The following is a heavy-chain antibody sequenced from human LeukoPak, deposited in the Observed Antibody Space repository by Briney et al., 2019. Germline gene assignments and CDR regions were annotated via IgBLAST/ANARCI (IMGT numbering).Heavy chain of an antibody. CDR3: ARYARELDY. Sequence: PGGSLRLSCAASGFAFSDCYMTWIRQAPGKVLEYISYIGGSGGDITYADSVRGRFTVSRDNAKNSLYLQMNSLRVEDTAVYYCARYARELDYWGQGSLVTVSS. D-gene: IGHD2-2*01. J-gene: IGHJ4*02. CDR2: IGGSGGDI. CDR1: GFAFSDCY. V-gene: IGHV3-11*01.